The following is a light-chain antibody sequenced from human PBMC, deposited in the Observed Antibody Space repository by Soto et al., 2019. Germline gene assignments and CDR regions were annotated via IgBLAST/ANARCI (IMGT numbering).Light chain of an antibody. CDR1: SSDVGGYNY. CDR2: DVS. CDR3: SSYTSSSTLSTYV. V-gene: IGLV2-14*03. J-gene: IGLJ1*01. Sequence: QSALTQPASVSGSPGQSITISCTGTSSDVGGYNYVSWYQHHPGKAPKLMIYDVSNRPSGVSNRFSGSKSGNTASLIIPGLQAADEADYYCSSYTSSSTLSTYVFGTGTKLTVL.